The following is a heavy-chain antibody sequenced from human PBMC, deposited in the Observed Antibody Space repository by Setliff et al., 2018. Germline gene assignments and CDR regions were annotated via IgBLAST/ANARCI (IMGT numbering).Heavy chain of an antibody. Sequence: SETLSLTCTVSGGSVNDYYWSWIRRPPGKGLEWIGYSYYLGATKYTPSLKGRVSISVDTAENQVSLKVNSVTAADTALYYCTRPHGGDYAFDIWGPGTMVTVSS. D-gene: IGHD4-17*01. V-gene: IGHV4-59*02. CDR1: GGSVNDYY. J-gene: IGHJ3*02. CDR3: TRPHGGDYAFDI. CDR2: SYYLGAT.